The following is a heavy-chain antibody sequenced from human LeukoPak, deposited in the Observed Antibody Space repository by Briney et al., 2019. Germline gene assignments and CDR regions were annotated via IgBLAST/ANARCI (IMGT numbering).Heavy chain of an antibody. V-gene: IGHV4-59*01. Sequence: SETLSLTCTVSGGSISSYYWSWIRQPPGKGLEWIGYIYYSGSTNYNPSLKSRVTISVDTSKNQFSLKLSSVTAADMAVYFCSRAYCGGDCYRGWFDPWGQGTLVTVSS. CDR2: IYYSGST. CDR1: GGSISSYY. D-gene: IGHD2-21*02. J-gene: IGHJ5*02. CDR3: SRAYCGGDCYRGWFDP.